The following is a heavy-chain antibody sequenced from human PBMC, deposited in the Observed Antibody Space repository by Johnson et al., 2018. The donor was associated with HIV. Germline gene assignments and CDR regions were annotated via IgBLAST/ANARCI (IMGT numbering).Heavy chain of an antibody. D-gene: IGHD3-10*02. Sequence: EVQLVESGGGLIQPGGSLRLSCAASGFTVSTNYMSWVRQAPGKGLDWVSVIYSSGSTYYTDSVKGRFTTSRDNSKNTVYLQMNSLRAEDTAVYYCARDFMYAFDIWGQGTLVTVSS. J-gene: IGHJ3*02. CDR3: ARDFMYAFDI. CDR2: IYSSGST. CDR1: GFTVSTNY. V-gene: IGHV3-66*03.